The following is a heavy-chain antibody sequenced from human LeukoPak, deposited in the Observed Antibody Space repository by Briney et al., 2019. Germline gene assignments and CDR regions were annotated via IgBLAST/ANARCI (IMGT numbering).Heavy chain of an antibody. CDR2: IDTSGST. D-gene: IGHD6-19*01. Sequence: SETLSLTCTVSGVSISHYYLTWIRQPAGGGLEWIGRIDTSGSTNYNPSLKSRVTMSSDTSNNQFSLNLMSVDAADTAVYYCARGQWQIDYWGQGILVTVSP. CDR1: GVSISHYY. J-gene: IGHJ4*02. V-gene: IGHV4-4*07. CDR3: ARGQWQIDY.